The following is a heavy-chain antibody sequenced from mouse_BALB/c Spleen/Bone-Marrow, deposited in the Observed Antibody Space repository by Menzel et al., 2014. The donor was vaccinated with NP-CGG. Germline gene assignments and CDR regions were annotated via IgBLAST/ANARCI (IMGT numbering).Heavy chain of an antibody. V-gene: IGHV1-82*01. CDR1: GYAFSSSW. CDR2: IYPGDGDI. Sequence: QVQLKQSGPELVKPGASVKISCKASGYAFSSSWVNWVKQRPGQGLEWIGRIYPGDGDINYNRKFKGKATLTADKSSSTAYMQLSSLTSVDSAVYFCARSDGYRVMDYWGQGTSVTVSS. D-gene: IGHD2-3*01. J-gene: IGHJ4*01. CDR3: ARSDGYRVMDY.